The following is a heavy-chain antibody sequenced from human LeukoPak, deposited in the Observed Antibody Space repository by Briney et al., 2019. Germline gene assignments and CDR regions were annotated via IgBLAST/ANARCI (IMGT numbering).Heavy chain of an antibody. CDR2: IYYSGST. Sequence: SETLSLTCTVSSGSISSSSYYWGWIRQPPGKGLEWIGRIYYSGSTYYNPSLKSRVTISVDTSKNQFSLKLSSVTAADTAVYYCAREGIEYYYDSSGYHWDYFDYWGQGTLVTVSS. V-gene: IGHV4-39*07. D-gene: IGHD3-22*01. CDR1: SGSISSSSYY. CDR3: AREGIEYYYDSSGYHWDYFDY. J-gene: IGHJ4*02.